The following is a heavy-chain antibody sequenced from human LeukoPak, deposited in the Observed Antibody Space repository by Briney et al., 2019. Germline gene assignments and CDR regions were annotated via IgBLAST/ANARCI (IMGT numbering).Heavy chain of an antibody. J-gene: IGHJ4*02. D-gene: IGHD3-22*01. CDR2: IYYSGST. Sequence: PSETLSLTCAVYGGSISSYYWSWIRQPPGKGLEWIGYIYYSGSTNYNPSLKSRVTISVDTSKNQFSLKLSSVTAADTAVYYCARSYYYDSSGYYFDYWGQGTLVTVSS. V-gene: IGHV4-59*01. CDR1: GGSISSYY. CDR3: ARSYYYDSSGYYFDY.